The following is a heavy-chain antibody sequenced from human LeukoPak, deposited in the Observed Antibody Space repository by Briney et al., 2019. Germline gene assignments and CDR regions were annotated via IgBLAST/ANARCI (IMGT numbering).Heavy chain of an antibody. CDR3: AREESDTAMVIWGSTLNTKNWFDP. V-gene: IGHV4-4*07. CDR2: IYTSGST. D-gene: IGHD5-18*01. J-gene: IGHJ5*02. CDR1: GGSISSYY. Sequence: PSETLSLTCTVSGGSISSYYWSWIRQPAGKGLEWIGRIYTSGSTNYNPSLKSRVTMSVDTSKNQFSLKLSSVTAADTAVYYCAREESDTAMVIWGSTLNTKNWFDPWGQGTLVTVSS.